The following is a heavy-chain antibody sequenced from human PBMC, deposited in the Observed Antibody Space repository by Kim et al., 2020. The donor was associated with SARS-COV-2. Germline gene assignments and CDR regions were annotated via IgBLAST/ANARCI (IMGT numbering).Heavy chain of an antibody. CDR3: ARRGWLQGHFDY. CDR1: GGSISSYY. Sequence: SETLSLTCTVSGGSISSYYWSWIRQPPGKGLEWIGYIYYSGSTNYNPSLKSRVTISVDTSKNQFSLKLSSVTAADTAVYYCARRGWLQGHFDYWGQGTLV. V-gene: IGHV4-59*08. D-gene: IGHD5-12*01. J-gene: IGHJ4*02. CDR2: IYYSGST.